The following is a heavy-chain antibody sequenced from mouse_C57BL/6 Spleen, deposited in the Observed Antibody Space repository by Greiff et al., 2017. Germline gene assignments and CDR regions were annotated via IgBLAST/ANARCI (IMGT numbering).Heavy chain of an antibody. Sequence: EVQLVESGGDLVKPGGSLKLSCAASGFTFSSYGMSWVRQTPDKRLEWVATISSGGSYTYYPDSVKGRVTISRDNAKNTLYLQMSSLKSEDTAMCYCARHDGFDYWGQGTTLTVSS. V-gene: IGHV5-6*01. CDR3: ARHDGFDY. CDR1: GFTFSSYG. CDR2: ISSGGSYT. J-gene: IGHJ2*01.